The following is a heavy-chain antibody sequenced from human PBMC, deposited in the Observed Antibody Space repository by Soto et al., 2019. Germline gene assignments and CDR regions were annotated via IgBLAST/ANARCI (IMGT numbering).Heavy chain of an antibody. D-gene: IGHD3-22*01. V-gene: IGHV2-5*02. J-gene: IGHJ4*02. CDR3: AHRRIGLEGSMRYFDY. CDR2: IYWDGDK. Sequence: QITLKESGPTLVKPTQALTLTCACSGISLSTRGVGLGWIRQPPGKALEWLALIYWDGDKRYSPYLESRLTITKDNSKNQVVLTMTDVDPVDTATYYCAHRRIGLEGSMRYFDYWGQGTLVTVSS. CDR1: GISLSTRGVG.